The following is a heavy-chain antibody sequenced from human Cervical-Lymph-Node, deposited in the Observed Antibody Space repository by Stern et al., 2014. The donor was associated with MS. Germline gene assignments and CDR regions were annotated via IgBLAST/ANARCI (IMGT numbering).Heavy chain of an antibody. Sequence: VQLVESGGGVVQPGGSLRLSWATSGFAFASYDLHWVRQAPGKGLEGVAFISNDGSNKYYADSLKDRFIVSRDYSKKTLNLQINSLRREDTAVYYCALPGHFYTNAPDYWGQGTLVTVSS. J-gene: IGHJ4*02. D-gene: IGHD2-8*01. CDR2: ISNDGSNK. CDR1: GFAFASYD. CDR3: ALPGHFYTNAPDY. V-gene: IGHV3-30*03.